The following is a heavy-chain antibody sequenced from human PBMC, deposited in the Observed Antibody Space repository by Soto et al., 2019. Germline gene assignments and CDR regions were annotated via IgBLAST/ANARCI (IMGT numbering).Heavy chain of an antibody. D-gene: IGHD2-21*02. V-gene: IGHV3-23*05. CDR3: TKRPMCAGDCWFFDD. J-gene: IGHJ4*02. Sequence: EVRLLESGGGSEQPGGSLRPSCAASGFNFRTYAMYWVRHAPGKDLEWAPAIDDANSAYYADSVQGRFIISRDNARNTLYLQKDGLRVEDTAIYFCTKRPMCAGDCWFFDDWGQGILVTVSS. CDR2: IDDANSA. CDR1: GFNFRTYA.